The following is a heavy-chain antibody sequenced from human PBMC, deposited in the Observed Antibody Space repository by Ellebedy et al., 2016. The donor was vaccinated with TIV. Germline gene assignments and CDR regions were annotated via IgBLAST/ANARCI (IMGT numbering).Heavy chain of an antibody. CDR2: MSYDRGLT. V-gene: IGHV3-30*04. D-gene: IGHD2-8*01. Sequence: GESLKISCAAPGFILSNYPMHWVRQAPGKGLEWVAGMSYDRGLTFYADSVKGRFTISRDDSGNTLHLQINSLRPDDTAVYYCAKVCCTPPYLDSWGQGTLVTVAS. CDR3: AKVCCTPPYLDS. J-gene: IGHJ4*02. CDR1: GFILSNYP.